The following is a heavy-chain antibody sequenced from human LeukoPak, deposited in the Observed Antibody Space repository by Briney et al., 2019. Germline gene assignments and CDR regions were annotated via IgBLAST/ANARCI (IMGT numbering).Heavy chain of an antibody. CDR1: GSIFTSYW. CDR3: ARQTAVAGYYYYGMDV. CDR2: IYPGDSDT. J-gene: IGHJ6*04. D-gene: IGHD6-13*01. Sequence: GASLQISCKGSGSIFTSYWIGWVRQLPGKGLEWMGIIYPGDSDTRYSPSFQGQVTISADKSISTAYLQWSSLKASDTAMYYCARQTAVAGYYYYGMDVWGKGTTVTVSS. V-gene: IGHV5-51*01.